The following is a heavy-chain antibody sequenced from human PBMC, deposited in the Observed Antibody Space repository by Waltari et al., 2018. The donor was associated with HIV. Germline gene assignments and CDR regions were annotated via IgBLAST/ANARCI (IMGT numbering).Heavy chain of an antibody. J-gene: IGHJ1*01. Sequence: QVQLVQSGAEVKRPGSAVKVSCTPTGGAFRGHGITWVRQVPGEGLEWIGTVIPFLQTEKFAQSFQDRVTITADEGSNVASMELSGLKSDDTAVYFCARVVDSGWFFNSWGQGTLVTVSS. CDR1: GGAFRGHG. CDR3: ARVVDSGWFFNS. D-gene: IGHD6-13*01. CDR2: VIPFLQTE. V-gene: IGHV1-69*11.